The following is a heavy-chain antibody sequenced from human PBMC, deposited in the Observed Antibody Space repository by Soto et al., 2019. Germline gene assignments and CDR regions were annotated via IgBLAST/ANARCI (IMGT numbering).Heavy chain of an antibody. CDR2: IYASWIT. V-gene: IGHV4-30-4*01. D-gene: IGHD5-18*01. CDR1: GGSVGSGEYY. Sequence: QVQLQESGPGLVKPSQTLSLACTVSGGSVGSGEYYYSWIRQPPGKGLEWIGYIYASWITNYTPSLKGRVTMSLARSNNQVSLKLSSVTAADTAVYFCARDVAHGYTENVWGQGTMVTVSS. J-gene: IGHJ3*01. CDR3: ARDVAHGYTENV.